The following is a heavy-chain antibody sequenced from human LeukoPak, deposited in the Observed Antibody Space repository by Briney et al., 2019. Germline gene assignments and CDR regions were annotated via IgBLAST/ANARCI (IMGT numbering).Heavy chain of an antibody. CDR3: ARDQYDTWSRRGNFDS. CDR2: IKLDGSEK. V-gene: IGHV3-7*03. J-gene: IGHJ4*02. Sequence: GGSLRLSCVASGFTFGKYWMSWVRQAPGKGLEWVANIKLDGSEKNYVGSVKGRFTISRDNTKNSLYLQMNSLRVEDTAVFYCARDQYDTWSRRGNFDSWGQGTQVIVSS. D-gene: IGHD3-3*01. CDR1: GFTFGKYW.